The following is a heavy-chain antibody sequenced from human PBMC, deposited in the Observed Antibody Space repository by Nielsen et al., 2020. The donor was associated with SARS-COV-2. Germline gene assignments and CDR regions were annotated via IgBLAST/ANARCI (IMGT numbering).Heavy chain of an antibody. J-gene: IGHJ6*02. CDR1: GFTFSSYS. D-gene: IGHD3-10*01. CDR3: ARVDYYGSGSYYSSYYYGMDV. CDR2: ISSSSSTI. Sequence: GESLKISCAASGFTFSSYSMNWVRQAPGKGLEWVSYISSSSSTIYYADSVKGRFTISGDNAKNSLYLQMNSLRDEDTAVYYCARVDYYGSGSYYSSYYYGMDVWGQGTTVTVSS. V-gene: IGHV3-48*02.